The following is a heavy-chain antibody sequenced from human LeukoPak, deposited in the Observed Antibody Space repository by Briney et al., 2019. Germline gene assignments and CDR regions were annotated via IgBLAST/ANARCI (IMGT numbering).Heavy chain of an antibody. Sequence: SETLSLTCAVYGGSFSGYYWSWIRQPPGKGLEWIGEINHSGSTNYNPSLKSRVTISVDTSKNQFSLKLSSVTAADTAVYYCARGAQRLRWYPFDYWGQGTLVTVSS. D-gene: IGHD4-23*01. CDR1: GGSFSGYY. J-gene: IGHJ4*02. CDR2: INHSGST. CDR3: ARGAQRLRWYPFDY. V-gene: IGHV4-34*01.